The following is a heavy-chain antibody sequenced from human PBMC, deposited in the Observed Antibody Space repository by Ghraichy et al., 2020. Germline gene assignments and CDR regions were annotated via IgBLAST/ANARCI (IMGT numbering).Heavy chain of an antibody. V-gene: IGHV4-34*01. Sequence: SETLSLTCAVYGGSFSGYYWSWIRQSPGKGLEWIGEINHSGNPKYNPTLKSRVTMSLDTSDNQFLLKVTSVTAADTAVYYCATSGGYFDNGLYIRGWFDSWGQGTLVTVSS. J-gene: IGHJ5*01. CDR3: ATSGGYFDNGLYIRGWFDS. D-gene: IGHD3-22*01. CDR1: GGSFSGYY. CDR2: INHSGNP.